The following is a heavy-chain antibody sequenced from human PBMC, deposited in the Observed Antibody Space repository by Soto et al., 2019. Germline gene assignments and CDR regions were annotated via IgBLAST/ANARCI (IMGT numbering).Heavy chain of an antibody. J-gene: IGHJ6*02. D-gene: IGHD6-19*01. CDR1: GGSISSYY. V-gene: IGHV4-59*01. CDR2: IYYSGST. Sequence: SETLSLTCSVSGGSISSYYWSWIRQPPGKGLEWIGYIYYSGSTNYNPSLKSRVTISVDTSKNQFSLKLSSVTAADTAVYYCARDGMVSGGYTYYGMDVWGQGTTVTVSS. CDR3: ARDGMVSGGYTYYGMDV.